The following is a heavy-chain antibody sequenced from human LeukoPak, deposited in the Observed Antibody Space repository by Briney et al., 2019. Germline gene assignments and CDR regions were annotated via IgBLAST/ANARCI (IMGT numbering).Heavy chain of an antibody. J-gene: IGHJ4*02. V-gene: IGHV3-53*01. CDR3: ARTMITMIMTDY. Sequence: GGSLRLSCAASGFTVSSSYMSWVRQAPGKGLEWVSVIYSGGSTYYADSVKGRFTISRDNSKNTLYLQMNSLRAEDTAVYYCARTMITMIMTDYWGQGTLVTVSS. D-gene: IGHD3-22*01. CDR2: IYSGGST. CDR1: GFTVSSSY.